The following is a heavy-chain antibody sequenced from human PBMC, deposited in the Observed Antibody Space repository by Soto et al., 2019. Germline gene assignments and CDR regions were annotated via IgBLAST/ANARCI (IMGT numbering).Heavy chain of an antibody. Sequence: QVQLVESGGGVVQPGRSLRLSCAASGFTFSSYGMHWVRQAPGKGLEWVAVIWYDGSNEYYADSVKGRFTISRDNFKNTLFLQMNSLRAEDTAVYYCARVNVEGVFDYWGQGTLVTVSS. CDR3: ARVNVEGVFDY. J-gene: IGHJ4*02. CDR2: IWYDGSNE. CDR1: GFTFSSYG. D-gene: IGHD2-15*01. V-gene: IGHV3-33*01.